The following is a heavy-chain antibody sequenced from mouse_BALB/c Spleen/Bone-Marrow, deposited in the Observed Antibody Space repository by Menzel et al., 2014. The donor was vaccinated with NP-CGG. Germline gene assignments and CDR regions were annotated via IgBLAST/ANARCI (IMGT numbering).Heavy chain of an antibody. J-gene: IGHJ4*01. Sequence: VQLQQSGAELMKPGASVKISCKATGYTFSSYWIEWVKQRPGHGLEWIGEILPGSGNTNYNEKFKGKATFTADTSSNTAYTQLSSLTSEDSAVYYCAREDITTVVEMDYWGQGTSVTVSS. CDR1: GYTFSSYW. D-gene: IGHD1-1*01. CDR2: ILPGSGNT. CDR3: AREDITTVVEMDY. V-gene: IGHV1-9*01.